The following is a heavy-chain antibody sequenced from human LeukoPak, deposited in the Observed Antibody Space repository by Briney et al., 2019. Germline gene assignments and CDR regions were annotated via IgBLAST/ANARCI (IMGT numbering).Heavy chain of an antibody. J-gene: IGHJ4*02. V-gene: IGHV3-7*01. CDR1: GFTFSSYW. CDR3: ARAGGYASSWAY. D-gene: IGHD5-12*01. CDR2: IKQDGSEK. Sequence: PGGSLRLSCAASGFTFSSYWMSWVRQAPGKGLEWVANIKQDGSEKNYVDSVKGRFTISRDNAKNSLDLQTNSLRAEDTAVYYCARAGGYASSWAYWGQGTLVTVSS.